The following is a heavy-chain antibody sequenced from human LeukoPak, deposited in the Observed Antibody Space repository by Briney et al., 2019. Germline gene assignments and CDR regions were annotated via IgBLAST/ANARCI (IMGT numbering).Heavy chain of an antibody. V-gene: IGHV3-74*01. Sequence: GGSLRLSCAASGFNFSNYWMHWVRQAPGKGLVRVSRINSDGRTTGYADSVKGRFTISRDNAKNTLYLQMNSLRAEDTAVYYCARVELSAADFDHWGQGTLVTVSS. J-gene: IGHJ4*02. CDR1: GFNFSNYW. CDR2: INSDGRTT. CDR3: ARVELSAADFDH. D-gene: IGHD1-7*01.